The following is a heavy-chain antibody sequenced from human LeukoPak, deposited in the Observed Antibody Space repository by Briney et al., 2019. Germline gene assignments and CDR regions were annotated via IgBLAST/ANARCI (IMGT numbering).Heavy chain of an antibody. CDR2: IYFSGST. V-gene: IGHV4-59*01. J-gene: IGHJ4*02. CDR3: ARSYDTNFDY. D-gene: IGHD3-3*01. CDR1: GGFIRSYY. Sequence: PSETLSLTCTVSGGFIRSYYWSWIRQPPGKGLEWIGYIYFSGSTSYNPSLKNRVTISVDRSKNQFSLKLSSVAAADTAVYYCARSYDTNFDYWGQGTLVTVSS.